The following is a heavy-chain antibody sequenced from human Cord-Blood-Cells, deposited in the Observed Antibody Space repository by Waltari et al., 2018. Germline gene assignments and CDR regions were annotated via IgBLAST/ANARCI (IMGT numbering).Heavy chain of an antibody. Sequence: QVQLQESGPGLVKPSETLSLTCTVSGGSISSYYWSWIRKPPGKGLAWIGYIYYRGTTNYNPSIKSRVTISVDTSNNQFSLKLSSVTAADTAVYYCARGLYYYGSGSYYNGAGAFDIWGQGTMVTVSS. CDR1: GGSISSYY. J-gene: IGHJ3*02. V-gene: IGHV4-59*01. CDR2: IYYRGTT. CDR3: ARGLYYYGSGSYYNGAGAFDI. D-gene: IGHD3-10*01.